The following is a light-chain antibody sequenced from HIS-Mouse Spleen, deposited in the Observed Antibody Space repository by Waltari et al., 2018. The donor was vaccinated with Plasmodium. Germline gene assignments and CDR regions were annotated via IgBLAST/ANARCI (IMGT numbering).Light chain of an antibody. CDR1: QSVSSN. V-gene: IGKV3-15*01. J-gene: IGKJ4*01. CDR2: GAS. Sequence: EIVMTQSPATLSVSPGERATLSCSASQSVSSNLAWYQQKPGQAPRLLSYGASTRATGIPARFSGSGSGTEFTLTISSMQSEDFAVYYCQQYNNWPLTFGGGTKVEIK. CDR3: QQYNNWPLT.